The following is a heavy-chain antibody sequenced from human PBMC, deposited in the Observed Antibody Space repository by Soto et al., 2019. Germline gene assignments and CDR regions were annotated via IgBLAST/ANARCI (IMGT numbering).Heavy chain of an antibody. CDR2: IIPIFGTA. J-gene: IGHJ5*02. CDR3: ARDRRAYDYVWGSYRFNWFDP. V-gene: IGHV1-69*01. CDR1: GGTFSSYA. Sequence: QVQLVQSGAEVKKPGSSVKVSCKASGGTFSSYAISWVRQAPGQGLEWMGGIIPIFGTANYAQKFQGRVTITADESTSTAKMELSSLRSEDTAVYYCARDRRAYDYVWGSYRFNWFDPWGQGTLVTVSS. D-gene: IGHD3-16*02.